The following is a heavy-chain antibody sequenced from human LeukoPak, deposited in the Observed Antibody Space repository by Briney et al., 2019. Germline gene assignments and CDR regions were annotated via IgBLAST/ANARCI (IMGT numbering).Heavy chain of an antibody. V-gene: IGHV3-30*04. Sequence: PGRSLRLSCAASGFTFSSYAMHWVRQAPGKGLEWVAVISYDGSNKYYADSVKGRFTISRDNAKNSLYLQMNSLRAEDTAMYYCARDVSSKSFDYWGQGTLVTVSS. CDR1: GFTFSSYA. CDR2: ISYDGSNK. J-gene: IGHJ4*02. CDR3: ARDVSSKSFDY. D-gene: IGHD2-2*01.